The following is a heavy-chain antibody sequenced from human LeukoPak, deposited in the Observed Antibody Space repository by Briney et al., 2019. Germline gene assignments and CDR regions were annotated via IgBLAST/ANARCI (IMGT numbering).Heavy chain of an antibody. CDR2: IKSGGSST. D-gene: IGHD3-10*01. V-gene: IGHV3-74*01. J-gene: IGHJ4*02. CDR3: ARRGWFGELLAFDY. Sequence: SGGSLRLSCAASGFIFSSYWMYWVRQAPGKGLVWVSRIKSGGSSTSYADSVKGRFTISRDNSKNTLYLQMNSLRAEDTAVYYCARRGWFGELLAFDYWGQGTLVTVSS. CDR1: GFIFSSYW.